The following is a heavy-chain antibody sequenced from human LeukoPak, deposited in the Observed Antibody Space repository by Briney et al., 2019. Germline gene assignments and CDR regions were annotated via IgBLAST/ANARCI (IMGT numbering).Heavy chain of an antibody. CDR3: ARFGYSGWNLEY. CDR1: GFSFRDFW. Sequence: GGSLRLSCAASGFSFRDFWMTWVRQAPGKGLQWVANINQGGSVKYYVDSVKGRFTISRDDAKSSLYVQMNSLRDEDTAVYYCARFGYSGWNLEYWGQGTLVTVSS. J-gene: IGHJ4*02. CDR2: INQGGSVK. D-gene: IGHD5-12*01. V-gene: IGHV3-7*01.